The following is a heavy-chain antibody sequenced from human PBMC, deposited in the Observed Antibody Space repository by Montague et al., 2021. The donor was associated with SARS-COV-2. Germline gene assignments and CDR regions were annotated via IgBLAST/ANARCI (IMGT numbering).Heavy chain of an antibody. CDR1: GRSISTDHY. CDR2: IHHSGNT. V-gene: IGHV4-38-2*02. Sequence: SETLSLTCTVSGRSISTDHYWGWIRQPPGKGLEWIGSIHHSGNTYYNPSLNSRLTISIDTSKNQFSLKLTSLTAAATAVYYCASEVAYLDYFDPWGQGTLVTVSS. CDR3: ASEVAYLDYFDP. D-gene: IGHD4-11*01. J-gene: IGHJ5*02.